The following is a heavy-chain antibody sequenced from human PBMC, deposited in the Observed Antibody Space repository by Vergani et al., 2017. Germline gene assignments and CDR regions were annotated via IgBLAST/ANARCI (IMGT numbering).Heavy chain of an antibody. V-gene: IGHV1-2*02. D-gene: IGHD2-2*01. CDR3: ARGKPNQQRKGYCSSTSCWDFDY. J-gene: IGHJ4*02. Sequence: QVQLVQSGAEVKKPGASVKVSCKASGYTFTGYYMHWVRQAPGQVLEWMGWINPNSGGTNYAQKFQGRVTMTRDTSISTAYMELSRLRSDDTAVYYCARGKPNQQRKGYCSSTSCWDFDYWGQGTLVTVSS. CDR1: GYTFTGYY. CDR2: INPNSGGT.